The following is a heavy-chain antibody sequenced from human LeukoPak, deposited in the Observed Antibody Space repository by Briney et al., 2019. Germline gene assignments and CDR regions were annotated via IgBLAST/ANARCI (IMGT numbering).Heavy chain of an antibody. D-gene: IGHD5-12*01. CDR1: GFTFNQYC. CDR2: VNPDGSTT. Sequence: PGGSLTLSCVASGFTFNQYCMHWVRQAPGKGLVWVSRVNPDGSTTNYADSVKGRFTISRDNAKNTLDLQMNSLRVEDTAVYYCARGGDDIGDYWGQGTLVTVSS. V-gene: IGHV3-74*01. J-gene: IGHJ4*02. CDR3: ARGGDDIGDY.